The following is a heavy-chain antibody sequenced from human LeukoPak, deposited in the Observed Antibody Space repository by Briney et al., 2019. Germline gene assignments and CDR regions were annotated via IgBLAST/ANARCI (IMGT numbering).Heavy chain of an antibody. CDR1: GGSISSYY. CDR3: AREGSSSGWRPFDI. CDR2: IKNSGNT. Sequence: PSETLSLTCSVSGGSISSYYWSWIRQPAGKGLEWIGRIKNSGNTNYNPSLESRVTLSLDTSKNQFSLILSSVTAADTAVYYCAREGSSSGWRPFDIWGQGTVVTVSS. D-gene: IGHD6-19*01. J-gene: IGHJ3*02. V-gene: IGHV4-4*07.